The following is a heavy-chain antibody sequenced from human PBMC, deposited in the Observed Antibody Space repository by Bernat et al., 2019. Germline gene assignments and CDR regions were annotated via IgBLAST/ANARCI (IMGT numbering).Heavy chain of an antibody. CDR2: INTKTGKP. CDR1: GYTFTGHA. J-gene: IGHJ4*02. D-gene: IGHD2-15*01. Sequence: QVQLVQSGSELKKPGASVKVSCKASGYTFTGHAMNWVRQAPGQGLEWMGWINTKTGKPMYAQGFTGRFVFSLDTSVSTAYLQISSLKTEDTAVYYRARGGPLGVYCGGGSCHDYWGQGTLVTVSS. V-gene: IGHV7-4-1*02. CDR3: ARGGPLGVYCGGGSCHDY.